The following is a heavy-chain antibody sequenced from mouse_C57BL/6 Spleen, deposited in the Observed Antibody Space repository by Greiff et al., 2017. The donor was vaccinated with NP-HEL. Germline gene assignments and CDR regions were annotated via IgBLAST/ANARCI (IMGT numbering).Heavy chain of an antibody. CDR1: GYTFTDYY. V-gene: IGHV1-76*01. CDR3: AREGSNYAMDY. J-gene: IGHJ4*01. D-gene: IGHD5-1*01. CDR2: IYPGSGNT. Sequence: VQLQQSGAELVRPGASVKLSCKASGYTFTDYYINWVKQRPGQGLEWIARIYPGSGNTYYIEKFKGKATLTAEKSSSTAYMQLSSLTSEDSAVYFCAREGSNYAMDYWGQGTSVTVSS.